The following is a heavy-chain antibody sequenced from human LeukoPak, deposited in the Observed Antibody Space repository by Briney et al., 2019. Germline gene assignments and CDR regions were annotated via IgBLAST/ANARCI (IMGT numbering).Heavy chain of an antibody. J-gene: IGHJ4*02. CDR3: ARDSSSWYAFDY. D-gene: IGHD6-13*01. V-gene: IGHV3-53*01. Sequence: PGGSLRLSCAASGFTFSNYWMSWVRQAPGKGLEWVSVIYSGGSTYYADSVKGRFTISRDNSKNTLYLQMNSLRAEDTAVYYCARDSSSWYAFDYWGQGTLVTVSS. CDR2: IYSGGST. CDR1: GFTFSNYW.